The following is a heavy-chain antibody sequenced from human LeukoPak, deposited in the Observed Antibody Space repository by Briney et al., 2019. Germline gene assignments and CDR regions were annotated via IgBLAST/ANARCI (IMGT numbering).Heavy chain of an antibody. Sequence: GGALRLSCAASGFTFSDRYMGWVRQAPGKGLAWVSYISSSSHYTNYEASVRGRFIISRDNARDSLYLQMNSLRVEDTAIYYCVRATTAGAKDHWGQGNLVTVSS. CDR3: VRATTAGAKDH. V-gene: IGHV3-11*05. CDR2: ISSSSHYT. J-gene: IGHJ4*02. D-gene: IGHD1-26*01. CDR1: GFTFSDRY.